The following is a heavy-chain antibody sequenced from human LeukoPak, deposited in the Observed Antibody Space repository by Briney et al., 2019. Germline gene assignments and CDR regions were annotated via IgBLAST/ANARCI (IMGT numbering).Heavy chain of an antibody. D-gene: IGHD4-17*01. V-gene: IGHV4-31*03. CDR1: GGSISSGGYY. J-gene: IGHJ4*02. CDR3: AISFYGDYDYYFDY. Sequence: PSETLSLTCTVSGGSISSGGYYWSWIRQHPGKGLEWIGYIYYSGSTYYNPSLKSRVTISVDTSKNQFSLKLSSVTAADTAVYYCAISFYGDYDYYFDYWGQGTLVTVSS. CDR2: IYYSGST.